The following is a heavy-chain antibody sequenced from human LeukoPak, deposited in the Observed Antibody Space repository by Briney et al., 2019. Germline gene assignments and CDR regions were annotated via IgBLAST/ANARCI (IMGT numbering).Heavy chain of an antibody. J-gene: IGHJ3*02. CDR1: GFTSKNFW. CDR2: IKQDGIET. V-gene: IGHV3-7*01. CDR3: VRDHYIVVGPAAGVFEI. Sequence: HPGGSLRLSCAASGFTSKNFWMSWVRQAPGKGPEWVANIKQDGIETFYADSVKGRFTISRDHAKNSLYLQMDSLRAEDTAIYYCVRDHYIVVGPAAGVFEIWGQGTMVTVSS. D-gene: IGHD2-2*01.